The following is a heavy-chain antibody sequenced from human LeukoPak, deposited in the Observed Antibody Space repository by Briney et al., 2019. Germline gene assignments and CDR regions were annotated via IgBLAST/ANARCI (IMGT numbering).Heavy chain of an antibody. V-gene: IGHV4-31*03. CDR2: IYYSGST. J-gene: IGHJ6*04. D-gene: IGHD2-21*02. CDR3: ARGLPGDPSRMDV. CDR1: GGSISSGGYY. Sequence: TLSLTCTVSGGSISSGGYYWSWLRQHPGKGLEWIGYIYYSGSTYYNPSLKSRVTISVDTSKNQFSLKLSSVTAADTAVYYCARGLPGDPSRMDVWGKGTTVTVSS.